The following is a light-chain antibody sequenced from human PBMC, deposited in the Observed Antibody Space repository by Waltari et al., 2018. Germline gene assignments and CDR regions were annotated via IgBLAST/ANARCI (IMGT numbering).Light chain of an antibody. Sequence: DIVMTQSPDSLAVSLGERATINCKSSQSVLYSSNNKNSFPGYQQKPGQPPKFLIHWASTRESGVPDRFSGSGSGTDFTLTINRLEREDFAVFYCQQYGSPPYTFGQGTKLEIK. CDR1: QSVLYSSNNKNS. V-gene: IGKV4-1*01. CDR2: WAS. J-gene: IGKJ2*01. CDR3: QQYGSPPYT.